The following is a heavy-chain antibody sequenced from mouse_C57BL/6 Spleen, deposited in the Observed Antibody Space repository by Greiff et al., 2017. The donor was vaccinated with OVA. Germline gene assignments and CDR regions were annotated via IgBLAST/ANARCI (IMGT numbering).Heavy chain of an antibody. V-gene: IGHV1-59*01. CDR1: GYTFTSYW. D-gene: IGHD2-2*01. CDR3: ARYGYEPYFDY. Sequence: QVQLQPGAELVRPGTSVKLSSPASGYTFTSYWMHWVKQRPGQGLEWIGVIDPSDSYTNYNQKFKGKATLTVDTSSSTAYMQLSSLTSEDSAVYYCARYGYEPYFDYWGQGTTLTVSS. J-gene: IGHJ2*01. CDR2: IDPSDSYT.